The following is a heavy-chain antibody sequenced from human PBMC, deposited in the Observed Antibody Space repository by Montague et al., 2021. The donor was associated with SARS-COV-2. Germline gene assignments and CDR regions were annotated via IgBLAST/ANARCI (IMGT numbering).Heavy chain of an antibody. CDR1: GFTFSSYS. D-gene: IGHD1-26*01. V-gene: IGHV3-21*01. CDR3: ARDLGYYSHGGYGMDV. Sequence: SLRLSCAASGFTFSSYSMNWVRQAPGKGLEWVSSISSSSSYIYYADPVKGRFTISRDNAKNSLYLQMNSLRAEDTAVYYCARDLGYYSHGGYGMDVWGQGTTVTVSS. J-gene: IGHJ6*02. CDR2: ISSSSSYI.